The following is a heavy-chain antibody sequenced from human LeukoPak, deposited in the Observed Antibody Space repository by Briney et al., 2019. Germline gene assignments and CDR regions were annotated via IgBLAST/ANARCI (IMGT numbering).Heavy chain of an antibody. D-gene: IGHD4-23*01. CDR3: ARGGKATVVTM. CDR1: GCSIDSYY. Sequence: SESLSLTCTVSGCSIDSYYRSWVRQPAGKGLEWIGRIYSSGRTNYNPDLQSRVSMSVDTSKNKFSLKLTSVRATDTAEYHCARGGKATVVTMWGHGILVTVS. J-gene: IGHJ4*01. V-gene: IGHV4-4*07. CDR2: IYSSGRT.